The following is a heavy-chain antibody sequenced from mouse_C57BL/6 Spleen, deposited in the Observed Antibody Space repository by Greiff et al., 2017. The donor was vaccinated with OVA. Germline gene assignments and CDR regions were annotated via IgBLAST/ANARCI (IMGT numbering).Heavy chain of an antibody. J-gene: IGHJ2*01. Sequence: EVQLQESGPELVKPGASVKMSCKASGYTFTDYNMHWVKQSHGKSLEWIGYINPNNGGTSYNQKFKGKATLTVNKSSSTAYMELRSLTSEDSAVYYCAREVYYSNYERYYFDYWGQGTTLTVSS. CDR1: GYTFTDYN. V-gene: IGHV1-22*01. CDR2: INPNNGGT. CDR3: AREVYYSNYERYYFDY. D-gene: IGHD2-5*01.